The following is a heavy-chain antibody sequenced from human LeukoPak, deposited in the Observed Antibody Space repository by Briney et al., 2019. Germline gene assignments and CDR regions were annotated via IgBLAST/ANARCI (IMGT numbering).Heavy chain of an antibody. J-gene: IGHJ5*02. D-gene: IGHD3-16*01. CDR2: IHSTGAT. CDR3: AGHGYDDDDLSLT. CDR1: VGFITNYY. Sequence: SETLSLTCTVSVGFITNYYWDSIRQPPGGGREWVGYIHSTGATSYNPSLKSRVTMSIDTSKKQFSLKVTSVTAADTAVYYCAGHGYDDDDLSLTWGQGTPVTVSS. V-gene: IGHV4-59*08.